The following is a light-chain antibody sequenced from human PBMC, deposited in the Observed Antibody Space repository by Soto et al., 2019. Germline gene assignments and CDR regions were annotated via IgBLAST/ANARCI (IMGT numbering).Light chain of an antibody. J-gene: IGKJ5*01. CDR3: QQRSNWIT. V-gene: IGKV3-11*01. Sequence: EIVLTQSPGTLSLSPGERTTLSCRASESVSNDLAWYQQKPGQSPRLLIYDASNRAAGIPARFSGSGSGTDFTLTISGLEPEDFAVYYCQQRSNWITFGQGTRLEIK. CDR1: ESVSND. CDR2: DAS.